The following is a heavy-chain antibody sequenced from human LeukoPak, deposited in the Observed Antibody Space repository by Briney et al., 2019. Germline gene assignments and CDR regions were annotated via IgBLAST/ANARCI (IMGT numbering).Heavy chain of an antibody. CDR1: GGSLSSSSYY. J-gene: IGHJ6*02. D-gene: IGHD6-13*01. V-gene: IGHV4-39*01. CDR2: IYYSGST. CDR3: ARQGIAAAGTFYYYYGMDV. Sequence: SETLSLTCTVSGGSLSSSSYYWGWLRQPPGTGLEWIGSIYYSGSTYYNPSLKSRVTISVDTSKNQFSLKLSSVTAADTAVYYCARQGIAAAGTFYYYYGMDVWGQGTTVTVSS.